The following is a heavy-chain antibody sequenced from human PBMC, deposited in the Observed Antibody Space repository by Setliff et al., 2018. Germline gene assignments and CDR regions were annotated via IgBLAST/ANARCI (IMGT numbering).Heavy chain of an antibody. Sequence: PGGSLRLSCAASGFNFNSAWMNWVRQVPGKGLEWVGRIKSKTDGGTTDYAAPVKGRFTISRDDSTNSFYLLMDSLKTEDTAAYYCTMYVYGYVYWGQGTLVTVS. J-gene: IGHJ4*02. CDR3: TMYVYGYVY. D-gene: IGHD5-18*01. CDR2: IKSKTDGGTT. CDR1: GFNFNSAW. V-gene: IGHV3-15*01.